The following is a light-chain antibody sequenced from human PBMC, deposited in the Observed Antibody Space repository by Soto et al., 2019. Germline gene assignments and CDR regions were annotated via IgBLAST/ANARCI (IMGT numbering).Light chain of an antibody. CDR2: DAS. V-gene: IGKV1-5*01. CDR3: QQYNSYWT. J-gene: IGKJ1*01. CDR1: QSISSW. Sequence: DIQMTQSPSTLSASVGDRVTITCRASQSISSWLAWYQQNPGKAPKLLIYDASSLESGVLSRFSGSGSGTEFTLTISSLQPDYIATYYCQQYNSYWTFGQGTKVEIK.